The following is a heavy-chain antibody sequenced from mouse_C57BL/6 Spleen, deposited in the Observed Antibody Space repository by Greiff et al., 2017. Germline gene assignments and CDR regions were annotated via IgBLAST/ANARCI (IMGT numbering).Heavy chain of an antibody. CDR3: ARGIYYYGSSYYFDY. Sequence: DVKLQESGPGLVKPSQSLSLTCSVTGYSITSGYYWNWIRQFPGNKLEWKGYIRYDGSNNYNPSFKNRISITRDTSKNQFFLKLNSVTTEDTATYYCARGIYYYGSSYYFDYWGQGTTLTVSS. J-gene: IGHJ2*01. CDR2: IRYDGSN. D-gene: IGHD1-1*01. CDR1: GYSITSGYY. V-gene: IGHV3-6*01.